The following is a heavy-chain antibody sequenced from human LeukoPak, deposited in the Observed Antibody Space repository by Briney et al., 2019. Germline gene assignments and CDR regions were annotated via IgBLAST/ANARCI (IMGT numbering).Heavy chain of an antibody. J-gene: IGHJ6*03. D-gene: IGHD6-13*01. CDR2: IIPIFGTA. CDR3: ARTLNSIAAAEDYYYYMDV. V-gene: IGHV1-69*06. CDR1: GGTFSSYA. Sequence: ASVKVSCKASGGTFSSYAISWVRQAPGQGLEWMGGIIPIFGTANYARKFQGRVTITADKSTSTAYMELSSLRSEDTAVYYCARTLNSIAAAEDYYYYMDVWGKGTTVIVSS.